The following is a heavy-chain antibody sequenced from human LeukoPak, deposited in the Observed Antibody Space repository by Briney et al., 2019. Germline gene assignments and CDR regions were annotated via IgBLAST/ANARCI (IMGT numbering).Heavy chain of an antibody. CDR2: INHSGST. CDR1: GGSFSGYY. D-gene: IGHD4-17*01. CDR3: ARVYSGYGDAQIDY. J-gene: IGHJ4*02. V-gene: IGHV4-34*01. Sequence: SETLSITCAVYGGSFSGYYWSWIRQPPGKGLEWIGEINHSGSTNYNPSLKSRVTISVDTSKNQFSLKLSSVTAADTAVYYCARVYSGYGDAQIDYWGQGTLVTVSS.